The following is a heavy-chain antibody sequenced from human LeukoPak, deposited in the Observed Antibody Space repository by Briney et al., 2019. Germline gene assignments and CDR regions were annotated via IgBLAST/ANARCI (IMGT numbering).Heavy chain of an antibody. CDR3: AKSPVPNYYYYGMDV. CDR1: GFTFSSYA. J-gene: IGHJ6*02. V-gene: IGHV3-23*01. CDR2: ISGSGGNT. Sequence: PGGSLRLSCAASGFTFSSYAMSWVRQAPGKGLEWVSGISGSGGNTDYADSVKGRFTISRDNSKNALYLQMNSLRAEDTAVYYCAKSPVPNYYYYGMDVWGQGTTVTVSS. D-gene: IGHD3-10*01.